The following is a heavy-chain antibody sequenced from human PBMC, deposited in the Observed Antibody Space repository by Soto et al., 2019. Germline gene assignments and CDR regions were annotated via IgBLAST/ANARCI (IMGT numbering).Heavy chain of an antibody. CDR1: GYTFTSHA. CDR2: INADNGNT. J-gene: IGHJ5*02. V-gene: IGHV1-3*01. D-gene: IGHD1-20*01. Sequence: GASVKVSCKASGYTFTSHAMHWVRQAPGQRLEWMGWINADNGNTKCAQKLQGRVTMTTDTSTSTAYMELRSLRSDDTAVYYCARSYHWARYNWKGNGAFNWFDPWGQGTLVTVSS. CDR3: ARSYHWARYNWKGNGAFNWFDP.